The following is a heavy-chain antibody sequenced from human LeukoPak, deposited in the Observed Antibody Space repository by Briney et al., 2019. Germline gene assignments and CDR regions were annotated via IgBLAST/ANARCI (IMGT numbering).Heavy chain of an antibody. V-gene: IGHV3-30-3*01. D-gene: IGHD3-22*01. J-gene: IGHJ4*02. CDR2: ISYDGSNK. CDR3: ARGSYYDSSGYPDY. CDR1: GFTFSSYA. Sequence: PGGSLRLSCAASGFTFSSYAIHWVRQAPGKGLEWVAVISYDGSNKYYADSVKGRFTISRDNSKNTLYLQMNSLRAEDTAVYYCARGSYYDSSGYPDYWGQGTLVTASS.